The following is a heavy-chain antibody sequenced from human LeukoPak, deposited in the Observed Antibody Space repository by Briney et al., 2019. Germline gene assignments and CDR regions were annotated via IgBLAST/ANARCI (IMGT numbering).Heavy chain of an antibody. CDR2: IRYDGSNK. Sequence: GGSLRLSCAASGFTFSGHGMHWVRQAPGKGLEWVAFIRYDGSNKYYADSVKGRFSISRDNSKNTLYLQMNSLRAEDSAVYYCAKDLIYWGQGTLVTVSS. CDR3: AKDLIY. J-gene: IGHJ4*02. CDR1: GFTFSGHG. V-gene: IGHV3-30*02.